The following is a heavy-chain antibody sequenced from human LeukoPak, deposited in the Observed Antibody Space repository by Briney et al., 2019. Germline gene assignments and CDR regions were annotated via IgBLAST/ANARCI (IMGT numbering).Heavy chain of an antibody. J-gene: IGHJ4*02. V-gene: IGHV3-21*01. CDR2: ISSSSSYV. Sequence: GGSLRLSCAASGFTFSSYSMNWVRQAPGKGLEWVSSISSSSSYVYYADSVKGRFTISRDNAKNSLYLQMNSLRAEDTAVYYCARELAGGSFDYWGQGTLVTVSS. D-gene: IGHD7-27*01. CDR3: ARELAGGSFDY. CDR1: GFTFSSYS.